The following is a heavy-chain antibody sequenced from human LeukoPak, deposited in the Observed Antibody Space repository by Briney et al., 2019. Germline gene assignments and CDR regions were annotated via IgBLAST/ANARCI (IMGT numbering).Heavy chain of an antibody. J-gene: IGHJ6*04. D-gene: IGHD2-2*03. Sequence: AGYLTFNSAASGFSFNTYAMNWLRQAPGIGLEWVSFISTSRTYIYYADSVKGRFTISKATAKNYLYLQMNRLKAKDTAVYVCAKSTRAVMDMMDVWGKGTTVTVSS. CDR1: GFSFNTYA. V-gene: IGHV3-21*01. CDR2: ISTSRTYI. CDR3: AKSTRAVMDMMDV.